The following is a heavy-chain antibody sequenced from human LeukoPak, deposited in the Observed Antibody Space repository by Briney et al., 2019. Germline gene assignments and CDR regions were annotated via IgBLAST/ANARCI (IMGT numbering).Heavy chain of an antibody. Sequence: ASVKVSCKASGYTFSSYGLSWVRQAPGQGLEWMGWINAYNGNTNYAQNLQGRVTMTTDTSTSTAYMELRSLRSDVTAVYYCARRQGTTLNFDYWGQGTLVTVSS. J-gene: IGHJ4*02. CDR3: ARRQGTTLNFDY. CDR1: GYTFSSYG. D-gene: IGHD1-1*01. CDR2: INAYNGNT. V-gene: IGHV1-18*01.